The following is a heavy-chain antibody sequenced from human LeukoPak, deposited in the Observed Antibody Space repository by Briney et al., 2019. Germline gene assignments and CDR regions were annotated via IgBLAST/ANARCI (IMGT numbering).Heavy chain of an antibody. CDR1: GGTFSSYA. J-gene: IGHJ4*02. D-gene: IGHD3-16*01. V-gene: IGHV1-69*05. CDR3: ARGAGGSYFDY. CDR2: IIPIFGTA. Sequence: SVKVSCRASGGTFSSYAISWVRQAPGQRLEWMGRIIPIFGTANYAQKFQGRVTITTDESTSTAYMELSSLRSEDTAVYYCARGAGGSYFDYWRQGTLVTVSS.